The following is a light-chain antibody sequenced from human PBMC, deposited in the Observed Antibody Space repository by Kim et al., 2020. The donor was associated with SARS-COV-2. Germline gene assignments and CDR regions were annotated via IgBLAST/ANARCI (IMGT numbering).Light chain of an antibody. CDR1: QSIATS. CDR3: QQYRSSPRA. Sequence: LSPGQRATLSCRASQSIATSLAWYQQKPGQAPRLLIYGASNRATGIADRFSASGSGTDFALTITRLEPEDFVVYYCQQYRSSPRAFGGGTKVDIK. CDR2: GAS. J-gene: IGKJ4*01. V-gene: IGKV3-20*01.